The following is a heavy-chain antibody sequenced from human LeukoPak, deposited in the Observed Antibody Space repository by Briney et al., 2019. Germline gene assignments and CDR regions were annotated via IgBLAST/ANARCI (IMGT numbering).Heavy chain of an antibody. CDR1: GFTFSSYA. J-gene: IGHJ4*02. D-gene: IGHD4-23*01. CDR2: ISGSGGST. CDR3: AQTGAVTQPGNFDY. V-gene: IGHV3-23*01. Sequence: PGGSLRLSCAASGFTFSSYAMSWVRQAPGKGLEWVSAISGSGGSTYYADSVKGRFTISRDNSKNTLYLQMSSLRAEDTAVYYCAQTGAVTQPGNFDYWGQGTLVTVSS.